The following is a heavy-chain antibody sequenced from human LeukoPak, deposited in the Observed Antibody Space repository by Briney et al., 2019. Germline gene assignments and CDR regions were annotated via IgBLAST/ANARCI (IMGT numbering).Heavy chain of an antibody. J-gene: IGHJ4*02. CDR3: AKARYNWNYGDYYFDY. CDR2: ITGTTSST. V-gene: IGHV3-23*01. CDR1: GFTFRSYA. Sequence: PGGSLRLSCAASGFTFRSYAMSWVRQAPGRGLEWVSTITGTTSSTYYADSVKGRFTISRDNSKNTLYLQMNSLRAEDTAVYYCAKARYNWNYGDYYFDYWGQGTLVTVSS. D-gene: IGHD1-7*01.